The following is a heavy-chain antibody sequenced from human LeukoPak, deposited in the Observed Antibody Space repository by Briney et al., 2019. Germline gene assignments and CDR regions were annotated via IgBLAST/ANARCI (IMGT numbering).Heavy chain of an antibody. V-gene: IGHV4-59*01. CDR3: ARGYYYMDL. J-gene: IGHJ6*03. Sequence: PSETLSLTCNVSGDSIRNSYWSWIRQPPGKPLEWIGYRYYSGSTDSTPSLKSRVTMSIDTSENQFSLKLNSVTAADTAVYYCARGYYYMDLWGEGTTVIVSS. CDR2: RYYSGST. CDR1: GDSIRNSY.